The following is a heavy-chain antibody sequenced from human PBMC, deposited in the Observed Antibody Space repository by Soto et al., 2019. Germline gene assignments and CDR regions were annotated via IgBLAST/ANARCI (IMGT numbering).Heavy chain of an antibody. Sequence: EVQLLDSGGGLVQPGGSLRLSCAASGFTFSTYAMSWVRQAPEKGLEWVSSIGVGGGDTYYAESVKGRFTISRDNSKNKLYLQIDFLRAEDTALYYCAKNYYFDSWGQGTLVTVSS. J-gene: IGHJ4*02. D-gene: IGHD1-7*01. V-gene: IGHV3-23*01. CDR1: GFTFSTYA. CDR3: AKNYYFDS. CDR2: IGVGGGDT.